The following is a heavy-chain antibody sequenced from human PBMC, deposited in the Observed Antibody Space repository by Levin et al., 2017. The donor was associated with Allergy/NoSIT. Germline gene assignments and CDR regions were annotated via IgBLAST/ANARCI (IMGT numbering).Heavy chain of an antibody. V-gene: IGHV4-31*03. CDR3: ARGGVGMGGESSGYDSFFFDY. J-gene: IGHJ4*02. D-gene: IGHD5-12*01. CDR1: GGSISSGGYY. CDR2: IYYSGST. Sequence: SQTLSLTCTVSGGSISSGGYYWSWIRQHPGKGLEWIGYIYYSGSTYYNPSLKSRVTISVDTSKNQFSLKLSSVTAADTAVYYCARGGVGMGGESSGYDSFFFDYWGQGTLVTVSS.